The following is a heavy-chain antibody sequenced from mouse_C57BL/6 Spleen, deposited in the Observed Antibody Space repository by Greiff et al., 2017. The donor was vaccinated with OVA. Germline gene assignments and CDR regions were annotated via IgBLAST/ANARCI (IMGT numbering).Heavy chain of an antibody. D-gene: IGHD4-1*01. CDR2: ISGGGGNT. J-gene: IGHJ1*03. CDR3: ARQWNWDEYFDV. CDR1: GFTFSSYT. Sequence: DVKLVESGGGLVKPGGSLKLSCAASGFTFSSYTMSWVRQTPEKRLEWVATISGGGGNTYYPDNAKNTLYLQMSSLRSEDTALYYCARQWNWDEYFDVWGTGTTVTVSS. V-gene: IGHV5-9*01.